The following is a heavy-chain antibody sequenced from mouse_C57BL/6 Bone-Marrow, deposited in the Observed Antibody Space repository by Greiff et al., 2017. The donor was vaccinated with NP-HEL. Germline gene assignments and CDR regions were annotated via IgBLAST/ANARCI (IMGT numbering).Heavy chain of an antibody. Sequence: QVQLQQPGAELVKPGASVKMSCKASGYTFTSYWITWVKQRPGQGLEWIGDIYPGSGSTNYNEKFKSKATLTVDTSSSTAYMQLSSLTSEDSAVYYCARRGIDSSGYRFYAMDYWGQGTSVTVSS. CDR2: IYPGSGST. V-gene: IGHV1-55*01. J-gene: IGHJ4*01. CDR3: ARRGIDSSGYRFYAMDY. CDR1: GYTFTSYW. D-gene: IGHD3-2*02.